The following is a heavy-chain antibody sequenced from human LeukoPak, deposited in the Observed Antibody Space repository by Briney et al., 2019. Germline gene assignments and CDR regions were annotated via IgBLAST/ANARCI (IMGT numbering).Heavy chain of an antibody. CDR3: ARAAYDFDRLGGFDY. CDR1: GYTFTGYH. V-gene: IGHV1-69*13. CDR2: IIPIFGTA. D-gene: IGHD3-3*01. J-gene: IGHJ4*02. Sequence: SVKVSCKASGYTFTGYHMHWVRQAPGQGLEWMGGIIPIFGTANYAQKFQGRVTITADESTSTAYMELSSLRSEDTAVYYCARAAYDFDRLGGFDYWGQGTLVTVSS.